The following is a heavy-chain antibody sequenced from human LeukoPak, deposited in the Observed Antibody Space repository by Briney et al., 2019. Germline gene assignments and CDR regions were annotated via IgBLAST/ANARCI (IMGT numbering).Heavy chain of an antibody. CDR2: ISGSGGST. CDR1: GFTFSSYA. CDR3: AKAGAAEQQLAGHVVTAIGYYYYYGMDV. J-gene: IGHJ6*02. Sequence: GGSLRLSCAASGFTFSSYAMSWVRQAPGKGLEWVSAISGSGGSTYYADSVKGRFTISRDNSKNTLYLQMNSLRAEDTAVYYCAKAGAAEQQLAGHVVTAIGYYYYYGMDVWGQGTTVTVSS. V-gene: IGHV3-23*01. D-gene: IGHD2-21*02.